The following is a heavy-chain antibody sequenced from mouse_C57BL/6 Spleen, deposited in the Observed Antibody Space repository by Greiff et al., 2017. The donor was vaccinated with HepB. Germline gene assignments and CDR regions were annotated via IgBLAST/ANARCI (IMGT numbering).Heavy chain of an antibody. CDR3: ATIYYGNCFDY. J-gene: IGHJ2*01. D-gene: IGHD2-1*01. Sequence: QVQLQQSGAELARPGASVKLSCKASGYTFTSYGISWVKQRTGQGLEWIGEIYPRSGNTYYNEKFKGKATLTADKSSSTAYMELRSLTSEDSAVYFCATIYYGNCFDYWGQGTTLTVSA. CDR2: IYPRSGNT. V-gene: IGHV1-81*01. CDR1: GYTFTSYG.